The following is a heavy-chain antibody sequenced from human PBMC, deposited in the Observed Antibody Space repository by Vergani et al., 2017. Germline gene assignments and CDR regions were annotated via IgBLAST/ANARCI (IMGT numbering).Heavy chain of an antibody. Sequence: QVQLVQSGAEVKKPGASVKVSCKVSGYTLPELSMHWVRQAPGKGLEWMGGFDPEDGETIYAQKFQGRVTMTEDTSTDTAYMELSSLRSEDTAVYYCATDIPLARYGSGRPYYGMDVWGQGTTVTVSS. CDR2: FDPEDGET. CDR3: ATDIPLARYGSGRPYYGMDV. J-gene: IGHJ6*02. D-gene: IGHD3-10*01. CDR1: GYTLPELS. V-gene: IGHV1-24*01.